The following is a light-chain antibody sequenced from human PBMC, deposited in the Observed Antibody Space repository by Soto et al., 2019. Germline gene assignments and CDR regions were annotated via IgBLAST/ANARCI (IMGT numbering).Light chain of an antibody. CDR3: QQYNNWPPLT. V-gene: IGKV3-15*01. J-gene: IGKJ4*01. Sequence: EIVMTQSPASLSVFPGERATLSCRASQSVSSNLAWYQQKPGQAPSLLIYGASTMATGIPARFSGSGSGTEFTLTISSLQSEDFAIYFCQQYNNWPPLTFGRGTKVEIK. CDR1: QSVSSN. CDR2: GAS.